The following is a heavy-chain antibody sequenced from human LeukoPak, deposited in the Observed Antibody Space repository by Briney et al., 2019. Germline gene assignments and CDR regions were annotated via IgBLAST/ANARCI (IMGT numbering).Heavy chain of an antibody. CDR2: IYTSGST. V-gene: IGHV4-4*07. CDR3: ARHHYDFWSGYSIDY. CDR1: GGSISSYY. Sequence: SETLSLTCTVSGGSISSYYWSWIRQPAGKGLEWIGRIYTSGSTNYNPSLKSRVTMSVDTSKNQFSLKLSSVTAADTAVYYCARHHYDFWSGYSIDYWGQGTLVTVSS. J-gene: IGHJ4*02. D-gene: IGHD3-3*01.